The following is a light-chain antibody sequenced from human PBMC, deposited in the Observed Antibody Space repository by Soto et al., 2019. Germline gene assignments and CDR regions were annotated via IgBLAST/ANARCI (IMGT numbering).Light chain of an antibody. Sequence: QSVLTQPPSVSGAPGQRVTISCTGSSSNIGTGYDVHWYQQLPGTAPKLLIYGNSNRPSGVPDRFSGSKSGTSASLAITGLQAEDEADYYCQYYASNLSVVFGGGTKLTVL. CDR3: QYYASNLSVV. CDR2: GNS. V-gene: IGLV1-40*01. J-gene: IGLJ2*01. CDR1: SSNIGTGYD.